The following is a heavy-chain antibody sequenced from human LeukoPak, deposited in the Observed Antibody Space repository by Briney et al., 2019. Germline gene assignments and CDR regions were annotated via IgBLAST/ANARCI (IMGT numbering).Heavy chain of an antibody. V-gene: IGHV1-69*13. Sequence: RASVKVSCKASGGTFSSYAISWVRQAPGQGLEWMGGIIPIFGTANYAQKLQGRVTITADESTSTAYMELSSLRSEDTAVYYCAITRDYGSGSYYTPANAFDIWGQGTMVTVSS. J-gene: IGHJ3*02. CDR1: GGTFSSYA. CDR3: AITRDYGSGSYYTPANAFDI. CDR2: IIPIFGTA. D-gene: IGHD3-10*01.